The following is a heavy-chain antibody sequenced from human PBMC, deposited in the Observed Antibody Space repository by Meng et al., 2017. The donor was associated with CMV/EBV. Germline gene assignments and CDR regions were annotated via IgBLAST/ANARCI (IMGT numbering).Heavy chain of an antibody. D-gene: IGHD1-26*01. J-gene: IGHJ6*02. V-gene: IGHV3-48*04. CDR1: GFTFSSYS. Sequence: GESLKISCAASGFTFSSYSMNWVRQAPGKGLEWVSYISSSGSTIYYADSVKGRFTISRDNAKNSLYLQMNSLRAEDTALYYCARDYGSYYPLYYYYGMDVWGQGTTVTVSS. CDR3: ARDYGSYYPLYYYYGMDV. CDR2: ISSSGSTI.